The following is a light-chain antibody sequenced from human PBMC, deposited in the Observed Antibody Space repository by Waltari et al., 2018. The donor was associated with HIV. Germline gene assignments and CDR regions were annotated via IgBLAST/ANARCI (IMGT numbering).Light chain of an antibody. V-gene: IGLV2-23*02. Sequence: QSLLTHPASVSGSPGQSITISCTGTSSDVGNYNLVSWYQQHPGKAPKLIIYEVTERPSGVSNRCSGFKSANTASLTISGVQAEDEADYYCFSYVGSSLWVFGGGTK. CDR3: FSYVGSSLWV. CDR1: SSDVGNYNL. J-gene: IGLJ3*02. CDR2: EVT.